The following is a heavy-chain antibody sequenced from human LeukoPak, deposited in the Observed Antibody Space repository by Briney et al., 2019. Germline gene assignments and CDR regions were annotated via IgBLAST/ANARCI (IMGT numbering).Heavy chain of an antibody. CDR2: IGSSGSTI. CDR3: ARESYGRDYYYYFYMDV. CDR1: GFTFSSYE. J-gene: IGHJ6*03. V-gene: IGHV3-48*03. Sequence: PGGSLRLSCAASGFTFSSYEINWVRQAPGKGLEWVSYIGSSGSTIYYADSVKGRFTISRDNAKNSLYLQMNSLRAEDTAVYYCARESYGRDYYYYFYMDVWGKGTTVTVSS. D-gene: IGHD5-18*01.